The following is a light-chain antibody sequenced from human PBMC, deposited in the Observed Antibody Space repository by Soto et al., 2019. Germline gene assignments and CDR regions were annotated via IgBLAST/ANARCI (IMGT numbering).Light chain of an antibody. V-gene: IGKV3-15*01. CDR1: QSVSSN. J-gene: IGKJ2*01. Sequence: EIVMTQSPATLSVSPGARATLSCRASQSVSSNLAWYQQKPGQAPSLLISGASTWATGIPARFSGSGSGTEFTLTISSLQSEDFAVYYCQQYNSWPQTFGQGTKLDIK. CDR3: QQYNSWPQT. CDR2: GAS.